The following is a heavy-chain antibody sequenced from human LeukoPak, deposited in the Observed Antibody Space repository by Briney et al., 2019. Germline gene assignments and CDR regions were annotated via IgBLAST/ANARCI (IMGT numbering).Heavy chain of an antibody. Sequence: ASVKVSCKASGYAFTGYYMHWVRQAPGQGLEWMGWINPNSGGTNYAQKFQGRVTMTRDTSISTAYMELSRLRSDDTAVYYCARDRRRIAAAGTPSYNWFDPWGQGTLVTVSS. CDR3: ARDRRRIAAAGTPSYNWFDP. CDR1: GYAFTGYY. D-gene: IGHD6-13*01. J-gene: IGHJ5*02. CDR2: INPNSGGT. V-gene: IGHV1-2*02.